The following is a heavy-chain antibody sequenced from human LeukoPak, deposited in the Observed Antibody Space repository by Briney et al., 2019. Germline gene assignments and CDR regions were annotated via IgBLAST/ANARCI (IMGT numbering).Heavy chain of an antibody. V-gene: IGHV3-53*01. CDR2: IYSGGST. Sequence: PGGSLRLSCAASGFTVSSSYMTWVRQAPGKGLEWVSVIYSGGSTYYADSVKGRFTISRDNSKHTLYLQMNSLRAEDTAVYYCARDRVARGYSYGTPLYGMDVWGQGTTVTVSS. J-gene: IGHJ6*02. D-gene: IGHD5-18*01. CDR3: ARDRVARGYSYGTPLYGMDV. CDR1: GFTVSSSY.